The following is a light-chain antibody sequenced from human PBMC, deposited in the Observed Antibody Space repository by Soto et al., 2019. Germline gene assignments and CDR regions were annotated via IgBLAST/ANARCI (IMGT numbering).Light chain of an antibody. CDR3: SSYRASSTTHYV. CDR2: DVT. J-gene: IGLJ1*01. CDR1: SSDVGGYNY. V-gene: IGLV2-14*03. Sequence: QSVLTQPASLSGSPGQSITISCTGTSSDVGGYNYVSWYQQHPGKAPKLIIYDVTNRPSGVSNRFFGSKSGNTASLTISGLQAEDEADYYCSSYRASSTTHYVFGTGTKLNVL.